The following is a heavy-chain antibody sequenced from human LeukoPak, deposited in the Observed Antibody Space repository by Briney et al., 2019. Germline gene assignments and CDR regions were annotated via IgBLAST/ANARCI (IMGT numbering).Heavy chain of an antibody. CDR3: ATWGGRLTMFRGVGPYDAFDI. CDR2: IYTSGST. D-gene: IGHD3-10*01. V-gene: IGHV4-4*07. J-gene: IGHJ3*02. Sequence: PSETLSLTCTVSGGSISSYYWSWIRQPAGKGLEWIGRIYTSGSTNYNPSLKSRVTMSVDTSKNQFSLKLSSVTAADTAVYYCATWGGRLTMFRGVGPYDAFDIWGPGTMVTVSS. CDR1: GGSISSYY.